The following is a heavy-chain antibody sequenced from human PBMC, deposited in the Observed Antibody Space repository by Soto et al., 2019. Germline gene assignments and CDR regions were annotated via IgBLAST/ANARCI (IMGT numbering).Heavy chain of an antibody. Sequence: GGSLRLSCAASGFTFSDYYMSWIRQAPGKGLEWVSYISSSGSTIYYADSVKGRFTISRDNAKNSLYLQMNSLRAEDTAVYYCARDHNPPEYSSSWLEYFQHWGQGTLVTVSS. CDR3: ARDHNPPEYSSSWLEYFQH. CDR1: GFTFSDYY. J-gene: IGHJ1*01. CDR2: ISSSGSTI. D-gene: IGHD6-13*01. V-gene: IGHV3-11*01.